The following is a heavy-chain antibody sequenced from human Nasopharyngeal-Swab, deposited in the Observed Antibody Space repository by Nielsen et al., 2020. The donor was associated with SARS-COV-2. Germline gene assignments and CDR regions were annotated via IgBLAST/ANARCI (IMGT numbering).Heavy chain of an antibody. CDR3: VKEGPRGYAAW. V-gene: IGHV3-23*01. CDR1: GLTFSSST. Sequence: GESLKISCTASGLTFSSSTMSWVRQAPGKGPEWVSAFADNDNKTYYAGSVKGRFTISRDNSNSMLFLQMSSLRVEDTVLYYCVKEGPRGYAAWWGRGTLVTVSP. D-gene: IGHD3-22*01. J-gene: IGHJ4*02. CDR2: FADNDNKT.